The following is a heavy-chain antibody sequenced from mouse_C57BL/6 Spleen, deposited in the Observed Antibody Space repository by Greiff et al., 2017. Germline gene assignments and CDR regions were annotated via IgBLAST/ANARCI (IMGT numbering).Heavy chain of an antibody. CDR1: GYAFSSSW. V-gene: IGHV1-82*01. CDR2: IYPGDGDT. J-gene: IGHJ4*01. D-gene: IGHD1-1*01. CDR3: ARSYYGSSSRDY. Sequence: VKLMESGPELVKPGASVKISCKASGYAFSSSWMNWVKQRPGKGLEWIGRIYPGDGDTNYNVKFKGKATLTADKSSSTAYMQLSSLTSEDSAVYFCARSYYGSSSRDYWGQGTSVTVSS.